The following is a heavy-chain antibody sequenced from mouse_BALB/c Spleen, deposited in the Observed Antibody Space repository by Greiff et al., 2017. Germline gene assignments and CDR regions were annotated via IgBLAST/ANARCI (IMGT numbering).Heavy chain of an antibody. J-gene: IGHJ1*01. CDR3: AWSCGSYVYWYFDV. D-gene: IGHD1-1*02. CDR2: IDPANGNT. CDR1: GFNIKDTY. V-gene: IGHV14-3*02. Sequence: VQLQQSGAELVKPGASVKLSCTASGFNIKDTYMHWVKQRPEQGLEWIGRIDPANGNTKYDPKFQGKATITADTSSNTAYLQLSSLTSEDTAVYYCAWSCGSYVYWYFDVWGEGTTVTVSS.